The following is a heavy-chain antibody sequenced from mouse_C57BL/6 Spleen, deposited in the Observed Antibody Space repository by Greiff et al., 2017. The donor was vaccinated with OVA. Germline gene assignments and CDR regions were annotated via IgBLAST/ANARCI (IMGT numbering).Heavy chain of an antibody. V-gene: IGHV6-6*01. CDR1: GFTFSDAW. CDR3: TRGKGYYFDY. CDR2: IRNKANNHAT. Sequence: EVQGVESGGGLVQPGGSMKLSCAASGFTFSDAWMDWVRQSPEKGLEWVAEIRNKANNHATYYAESVKGRFTISRDDSKSSVYLQMNSLRAEDTGIYYCTRGKGYYFDYWGQGTTLTVSS. J-gene: IGHJ2*01.